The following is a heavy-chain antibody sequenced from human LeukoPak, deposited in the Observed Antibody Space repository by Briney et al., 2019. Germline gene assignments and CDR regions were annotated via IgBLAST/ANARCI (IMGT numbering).Heavy chain of an antibody. Sequence: PGGSLMLSCAASGFTFRNFAMSWVRQAPGKGLQWVSGLSSGGRSTFYTDSVKGRFTISRDNSKNTLYLQMSSLRADDTAVYYCAKDRGVGVSNWFDPWGQGTLVTVSS. J-gene: IGHJ5*02. CDR1: GFTFRNFA. D-gene: IGHD3-10*01. CDR3: AKDRGVGVSNWFDP. V-gene: IGHV3-23*01. CDR2: LSSGGRST.